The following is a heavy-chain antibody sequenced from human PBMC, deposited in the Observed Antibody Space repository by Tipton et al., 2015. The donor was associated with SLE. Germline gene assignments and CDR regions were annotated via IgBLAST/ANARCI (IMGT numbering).Heavy chain of an antibody. CDR2: ISWNSGSI. CDR1: GFTFTSYW. Sequence: SLRLSCAASGFTFTSYWLHWVRQAPGKGLEWVSGISWNSGSIGYADSVKGRFTISRDNAKNSLYLQMNSLRAEDTALYYCVKGGAYWSRSYYVGDGFDIWGQGTMVIVSS. D-gene: IGHD1-26*01. J-gene: IGHJ3*02. V-gene: IGHV3-9*01. CDR3: VKGGAYWSRSYYVGDGFDI.